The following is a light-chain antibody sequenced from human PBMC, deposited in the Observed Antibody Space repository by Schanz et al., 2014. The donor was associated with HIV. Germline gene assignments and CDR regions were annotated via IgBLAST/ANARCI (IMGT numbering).Light chain of an antibody. J-gene: IGKJ1*01. CDR1: QSIGDN. CDR2: GAY. Sequence: EKVMTQSPATLSVSPGERVTLSCRASQSIGDNLAWYQQKPGQAPRLLIYGAYNRATGIPDRFSGSGSGTDFTLTISGLEPDDFAVYYCQQYSGSPPWTFGQGTKVEIK. CDR3: QQYSGSPPWT. V-gene: IGKV3-20*01.